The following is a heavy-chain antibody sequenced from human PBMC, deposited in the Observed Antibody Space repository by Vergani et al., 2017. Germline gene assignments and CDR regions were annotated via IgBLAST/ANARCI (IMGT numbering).Heavy chain of an antibody. CDR3: ATEDTAMVDAFDI. J-gene: IGHJ3*02. V-gene: IGHV3-21*01. D-gene: IGHD5-18*01. Sequence: EVQLVESGGGLVKPGGSLRLSCAASGFTFSSYSMNWVRQAPGKGLEWVSSISSSSSYIYYADSVKGRFTISRDNAKNSLYLQMNSLRAEDTAVYYCATEDTAMVDAFDIWGQGTMVTVSS. CDR1: GFTFSSYS. CDR2: ISSSSSYI.